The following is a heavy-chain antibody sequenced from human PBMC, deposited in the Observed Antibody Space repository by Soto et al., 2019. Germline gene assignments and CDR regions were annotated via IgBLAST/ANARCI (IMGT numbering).Heavy chain of an antibody. D-gene: IGHD3-16*02. CDR1: GYTFTTHG. V-gene: IGHV1-18*04. CDR3: ARVDDYVWGSFRP. J-gene: IGHJ4*02. Sequence: GASVKVSCKASGYTFTTHGISWVRQAPGQGLEWMGWISPYNGKRTYAQKVQGRVTMTTDTSTSTAYLELRGLRSDATAVYYCARVDDYVWGSFRPWGQGTQVTVSS. CDR2: ISPYNGKR.